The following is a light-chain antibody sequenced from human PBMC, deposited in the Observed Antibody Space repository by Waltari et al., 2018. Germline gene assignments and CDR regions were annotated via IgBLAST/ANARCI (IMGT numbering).Light chain of an antibody. V-gene: IGKV1-5*03. CDR2: KAS. J-gene: IGKJ4*01. CDR3: QQYTSFSLT. CDR1: QSIICW. Sequence: DIQMTQSPSSLSASIGDRVTFTCRASQSIICWFAWYQQKPGKAPTLLISKASTLESGVPSRFSGSGSGTEFTLTISSLQPDYFATYYCQQYTSFSLTFGGETTVEIK.